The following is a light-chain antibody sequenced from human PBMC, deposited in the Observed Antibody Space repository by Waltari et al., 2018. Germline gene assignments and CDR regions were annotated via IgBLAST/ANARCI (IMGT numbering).Light chain of an antibody. V-gene: IGLV3-21*01. CDR1: SIGSRS. CDR2: YDS. J-gene: IGLJ2*01. Sequence: SYVLTQPPSVSVAPGKAARITCGGNSIGSRSVHWYQLKPGQAPVLVIYYDSDRPSGIPERISGSKSGNTATLTISRVEAGDEAAYYCQLWESGSDRVVFGGGTKLTVL. CDR3: QLWESGSDRVV.